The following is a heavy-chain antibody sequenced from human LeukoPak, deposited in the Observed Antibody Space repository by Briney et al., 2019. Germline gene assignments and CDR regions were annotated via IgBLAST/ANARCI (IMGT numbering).Heavy chain of an antibody. J-gene: IGHJ4*02. V-gene: IGHV1-18*04. Sequence: ASVKVSCKASGYTFTGYYMHWVRQAPGQGLEWMGWISAYNGNTNYAQKLQGRVTMTTDTSTSTAYMELRSLRSDDTAVYYCARDYGDDFDYWGQGTLVTVSS. CDR2: ISAYNGNT. CDR1: GYTFTGYY. CDR3: ARDYGDDFDY. D-gene: IGHD4-17*01.